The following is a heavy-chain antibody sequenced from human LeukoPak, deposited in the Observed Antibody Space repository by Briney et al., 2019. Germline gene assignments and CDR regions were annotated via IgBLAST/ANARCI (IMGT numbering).Heavy chain of an antibody. V-gene: IGHV3-33*06. CDR2: IWYDGSNK. Sequence: GRSLRLSCAASGFTFSSHGMHWVRQAPGKGLEWVAVIWYDGSNKYYADSVKGRFTISRDNSKNTLYLQMNSLRAEDTAVYYGAKGARSSSGWLDYWGQGTLVSVSS. CDR1: GFTFSSHG. D-gene: IGHD6-6*01. J-gene: IGHJ4*02. CDR3: AKGARSSSGWLDY.